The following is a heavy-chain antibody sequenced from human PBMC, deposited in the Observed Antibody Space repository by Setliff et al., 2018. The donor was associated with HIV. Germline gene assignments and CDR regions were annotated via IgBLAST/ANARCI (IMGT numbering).Heavy chain of an antibody. CDR3: ARDVLDLVISVYGF. Sequence: SVKVSCKASGGTFSSYAISWVRQAPGQGLEWMGWISAYNGTVNYAQKVWGRVTITTHESTSTAYMELSSLRSEDTAVYYCARDVLDLVISVYGFWGQGIPVTVSS. D-gene: IGHD3-22*01. CDR2: ISAYNGTV. CDR1: GGTFSSYA. V-gene: IGHV1-69*05. J-gene: IGHJ4*02.